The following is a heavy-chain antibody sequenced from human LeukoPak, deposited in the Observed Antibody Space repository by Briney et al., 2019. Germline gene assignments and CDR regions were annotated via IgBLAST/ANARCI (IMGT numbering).Heavy chain of an antibody. CDR1: GYTFTSYS. CDR3: TLFDYDSWSAYLH. D-gene: IGHD3-3*01. J-gene: IGHJ4*02. V-gene: IGHV1-3*01. CDR2: INPGNGKT. Sequence: GASVKVSCKASGYTFTSYSLHWVRQAPGQRLEWMGWINPGNGKTKYPQTFQGRVTISRDTSASTAYMGLRSLRSEDTAVYYCTLFDYDSWSAYLHWGQGALVTVSS.